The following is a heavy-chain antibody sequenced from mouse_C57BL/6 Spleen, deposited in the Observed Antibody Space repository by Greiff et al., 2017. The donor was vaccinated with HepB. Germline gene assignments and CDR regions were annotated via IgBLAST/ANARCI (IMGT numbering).Heavy chain of an antibody. CDR3: ARTTMVTTNDC. J-gene: IGHJ2*01. CDR2: ISDGGSYT. CDR1: GFTFSSYA. D-gene: IGHD2-2*01. V-gene: IGHV5-4*03. Sequence: EVKLVESGGGLVKPGGSLKLSCAASGFTFSSYAMSWVRQTPEKRLEWVATISDGGSYTYYPDNVKGRFTISRDNAKNNLYLQMSHLKSEDTAMYYCARTTMVTTNDCWGQGTTLTVSS.